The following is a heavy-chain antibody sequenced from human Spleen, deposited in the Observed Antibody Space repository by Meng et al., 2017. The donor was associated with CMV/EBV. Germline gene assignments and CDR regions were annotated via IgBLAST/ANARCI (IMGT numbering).Heavy chain of an antibody. CDR3: AKDIGSSSSPYYFEY. V-gene: IGHV3-9*01. CDR2: ISWNSGNL. J-gene: IGHJ4*02. CDR1: GFTFDDYA. Sequence: SLKISCAASGFTFDDYAMHWVRQAPGKGLEWVSGISWNSGNLGYADSVKGRFTISRDNAKNSLYLQMKSLRAEDTALYYCAKDIGSSSSPYYFEYWGQGTLVTVS. D-gene: IGHD6-6*01.